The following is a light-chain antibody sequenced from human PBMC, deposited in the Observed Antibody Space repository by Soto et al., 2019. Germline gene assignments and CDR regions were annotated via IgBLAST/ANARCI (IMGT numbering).Light chain of an antibody. CDR3: CSYSGRNTDV. V-gene: IGLV2-11*01. CDR1: SSDVGGYDY. J-gene: IGLJ1*01. Sequence: QSALTQPRSVSGSPGQSVTICCSGTSSDVGGYDYVSWYQQHPGKAPKLILYHVNKRASGVPHRFSGSKSGNTASLTISGLQADAEADYYFCSYSGRNTDVFGTGTKVTVL. CDR2: HVN.